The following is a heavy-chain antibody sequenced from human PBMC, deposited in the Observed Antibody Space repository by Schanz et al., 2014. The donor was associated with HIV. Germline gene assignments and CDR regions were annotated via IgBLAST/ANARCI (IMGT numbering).Heavy chain of an antibody. Sequence: VQLGESGGGVVQPGRSLRLSCVASGFSFRTFGMHWVRQAPGKGLEWVARSRVKSDSYATEYAASVTGRFTISRDDSKNSVYLQMNSLNIEDTAVYYCRGYRFYYGVDFWGQGTTVTVS. J-gene: IGHJ6*02. CDR2: SRVKSDSYAT. CDR3: RGYRFYYGVDF. D-gene: IGHD5-18*01. V-gene: IGHV3-72*01. CDR1: GFSFRTFG.